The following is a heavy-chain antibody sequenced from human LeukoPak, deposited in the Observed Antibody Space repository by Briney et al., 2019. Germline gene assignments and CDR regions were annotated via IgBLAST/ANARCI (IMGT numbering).Heavy chain of an antibody. CDR3: ARIRSLVTTH. V-gene: IGHV4-59*01. D-gene: IGHD2-21*02. J-gene: IGHJ4*02. CDR2: MYHSGST. CDR1: GGSITSDF. Sequence: PSETLSLTCTVSGGSITSDFWGWIRQSPGKGLEWIGYMYHSGSTNYNPSLLSRVTMSADTSKNQFSPKLSSVTAADTAVYFCARIRSLVTTHWGPGTLVTVSS.